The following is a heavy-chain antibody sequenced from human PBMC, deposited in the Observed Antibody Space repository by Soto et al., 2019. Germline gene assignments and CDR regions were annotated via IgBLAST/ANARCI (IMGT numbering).Heavy chain of an antibody. CDR2: INHSGIT. V-gene: IGHV4-34*01. CDR3: VRGPYNYNSRYFDY. J-gene: IGHJ4*02. Sequence: SETLSLTCTDSGGSFSGYFWTWIRQPPGKGLEWLAEINHSGITNYNPSVESRVSMSVDTSKNQFSLRLYSVTAADTAVYYCVRGPYNYNSRYFDYWGQGTLVTVSS. D-gene: IGHD1-1*01. CDR1: GGSFSGYF.